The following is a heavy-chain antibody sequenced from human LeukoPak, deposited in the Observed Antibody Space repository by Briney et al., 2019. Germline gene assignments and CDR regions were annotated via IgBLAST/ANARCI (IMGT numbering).Heavy chain of an antibody. D-gene: IGHD3-10*01. CDR1: GGSISSYY. CDR2: IYYSGST. J-gene: IGHJ4*02. Sequence: SETLSLTCTVSGGSISSYYWSWIRQPPGKGLEWIGYIYYSGSTNYNPSLKSRVTISVDTSKNQFSLKLSSVTAADTAVYYCARLLYGSGKNYFDYWGQGTLVTVSS. CDR3: ARLLYGSGKNYFDY. V-gene: IGHV4-59*08.